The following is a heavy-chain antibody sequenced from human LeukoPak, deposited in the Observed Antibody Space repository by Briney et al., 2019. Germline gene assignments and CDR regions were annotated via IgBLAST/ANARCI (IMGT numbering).Heavy chain of an antibody. CDR2: IYPGDSDT. J-gene: IGHJ5*02. D-gene: IGHD3-3*01. V-gene: IGHV5-51*01. CDR1: GYSFTSYW. CDR3: ARRGAFWSGYPSYWFDP. Sequence: GESLKISCKGSGYSFTSYWIGWVRQMPGKGLEWMGSIYPGDSDTRYSPSFQGQVTISADKSISTAYLQWSSLKASDTAMYYCARRGAFWSGYPSYWFDPWGRGTLVTVSS.